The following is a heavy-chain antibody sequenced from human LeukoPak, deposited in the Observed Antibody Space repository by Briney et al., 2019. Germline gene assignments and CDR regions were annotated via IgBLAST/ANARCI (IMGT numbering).Heavy chain of an antibody. CDR1: GASISSGDYY. V-gene: IGHV4-61*02. CDR3: ARSSVPYYYYNYYMDV. Sequence: PSETLSLTCTVSGASISSGDYYWGWIRQPAGKGLEWIGRINTSGSTNYNPSLKSRVTISVDTSKNQFSLKLSSVTAADTAVYYCARSSVPYYYYNYYMDVWGKGTTVTVSS. D-gene: IGHD3-22*01. CDR2: INTSGST. J-gene: IGHJ6*03.